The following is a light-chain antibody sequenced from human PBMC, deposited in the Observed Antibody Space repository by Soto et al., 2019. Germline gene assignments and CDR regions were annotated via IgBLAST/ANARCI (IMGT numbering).Light chain of an antibody. CDR3: QSYDSSVSKVV. CDR1: SSNIGAGYD. CDR2: GNS. J-gene: IGLJ2*01. V-gene: IGLV1-40*01. Sequence: QSVLTQPPSVSGAPGQRVTISCTGSSSNIGAGYDVHWYQQLPGTAPKLLIYGNSNRPSGVPDRFSGSKPGTSASLAITGLQAEDEADYYCQSYDSSVSKVVFGGGTQHTVL.